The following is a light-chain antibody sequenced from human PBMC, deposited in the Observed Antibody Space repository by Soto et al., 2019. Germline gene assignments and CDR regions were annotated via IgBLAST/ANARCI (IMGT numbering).Light chain of an antibody. CDR3: KQYIGNWT. J-gene: IGKJ1*01. V-gene: IGKV1-5*03. Sequence: DIQMTQSPSTLSASVGDRVTITCRASQSISNSLAWYQQKPGKAPKLLIYEASNLKSGVPSRFSGSGSGTEYTQTDSSLRPDDSATYYCKQYIGNWTFGQGTKGEIK. CDR1: QSISNS. CDR2: EAS.